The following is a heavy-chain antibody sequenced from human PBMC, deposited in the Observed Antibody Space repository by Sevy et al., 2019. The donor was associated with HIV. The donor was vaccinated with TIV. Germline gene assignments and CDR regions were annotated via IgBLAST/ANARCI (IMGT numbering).Heavy chain of an antibody. CDR3: ARHGGTYQKYYFDN. CDR2: IYYRGTT. V-gene: IGHV4-59*01. D-gene: IGHD1-26*01. CDR1: AGSISGYY. Sequence: SETLSLTCTVFAGSISGYYWSWIRQPPGKGLEWIGYIYYRGTTTYNPSLNSRLTISVDTSKNKFSLKLSSVTAADTAVYFCARHGGTYQKYYFDNWGQGALVTVSS. J-gene: IGHJ4*02.